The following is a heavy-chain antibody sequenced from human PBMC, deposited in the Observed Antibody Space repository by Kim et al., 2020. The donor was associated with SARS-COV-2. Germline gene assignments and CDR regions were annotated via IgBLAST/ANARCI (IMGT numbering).Heavy chain of an antibody. CDR1: GASISGYY. J-gene: IGHJ4*02. Sequence: SETLSLTCTVSGASISGYYWSWIRQPAGEGLEWIGRIYSSEAYNYNPSLKSRVTMSVDTSKNQFSLRLSSVTAADTAVYYCARGPRGSSSFVFDYWGQGT. CDR2: IYSSEAY. D-gene: IGHD6-6*01. V-gene: IGHV4-4*07. CDR3: ARGPRGSSSFVFDY.